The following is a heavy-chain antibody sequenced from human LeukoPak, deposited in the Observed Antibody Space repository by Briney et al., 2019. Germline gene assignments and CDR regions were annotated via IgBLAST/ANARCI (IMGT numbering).Heavy chain of an antibody. J-gene: IGHJ4*02. CDR1: GGSFSVYY. CDR2: INHSGST. D-gene: IGHD3-10*01. CDR3: ARRKRSPKRPYYFDY. V-gene: IGHV4-34*01. Sequence: SETLSLTCAVYGGSFSVYYWSWIRQPPGKGLEWIGEINHSGSTNYNPSLKSRVTISVDTSKNQFSLKLSSVTAADTAVYYCARRKRSPKRPYYFDYWGQGTLVTVSS.